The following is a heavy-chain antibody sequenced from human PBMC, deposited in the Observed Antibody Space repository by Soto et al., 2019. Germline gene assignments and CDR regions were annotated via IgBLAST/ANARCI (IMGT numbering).Heavy chain of an antibody. CDR1: GVSISSYY. J-gene: IGHJ4*02. V-gene: IGHV4-59*08. CDR2: IYYSGST. Sequence: SETLSLTCTVSGVSISSYYWSWIRQPPGKGLEWIGYIYYSGSTYYNPSLKSRVTISVDTSKNQFSLKLSSVTAADTAVYYCARSGYSYGPGIKFDYWGQGTLVTVSS. CDR3: ARSGYSYGPGIKFDY. D-gene: IGHD5-18*01.